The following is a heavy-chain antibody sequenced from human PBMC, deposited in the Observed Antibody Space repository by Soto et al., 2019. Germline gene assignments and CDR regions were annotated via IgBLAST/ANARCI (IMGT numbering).Heavy chain of an antibody. Sequence: EVQLLESGGGLVQPGGSLRLSCAASGFTFSSYAMSWVRQAPGKGLEWVSAISGSGGSTYYADSVKGRFTISRDNSKNPLYLQMISLSAEATAVYYCARRSSGWYFDYWGQGTLVTVSS. J-gene: IGHJ4*02. CDR1: GFTFSSYA. CDR2: ISGSGGST. V-gene: IGHV3-23*01. CDR3: ARRSSGWYFDY. D-gene: IGHD6-19*01.